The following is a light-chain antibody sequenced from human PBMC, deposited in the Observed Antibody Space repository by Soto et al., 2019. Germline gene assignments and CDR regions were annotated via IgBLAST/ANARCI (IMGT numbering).Light chain of an antibody. J-gene: IGKJ1*01. V-gene: IGKV2-28*01. CDR2: LGS. CDR3: MQALQTWT. Sequence: EIVMTQSPLSLPVTPGEPASISCRSSQSLLHSNGYNFLNWYLQKPGQSPQLLIFLGSNRASGVPDRFSGSGSGTDFTLKISRVEAEYVGVYYCMQALQTWTFGQGTKVEIK. CDR1: QSLLHSNGYNF.